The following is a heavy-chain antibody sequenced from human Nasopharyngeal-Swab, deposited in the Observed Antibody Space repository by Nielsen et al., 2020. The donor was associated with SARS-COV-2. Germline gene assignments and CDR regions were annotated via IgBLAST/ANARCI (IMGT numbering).Heavy chain of an antibody. V-gene: IGHV1-2*06. Sequence: ASVKVSCKASGYTFTGYYTHWVRQAPGQGLEWMGRINPNSGSTNYAQKLQGRVTMTTDTSTSTAYMELRSLRSDDTAVYYCAREDRGYCSGGSCYKNFDYWGQGTLVTVSS. D-gene: IGHD2-15*01. J-gene: IGHJ4*02. CDR3: AREDRGYCSGGSCYKNFDY. CDR1: GYTFTGYY. CDR2: INPNSGST.